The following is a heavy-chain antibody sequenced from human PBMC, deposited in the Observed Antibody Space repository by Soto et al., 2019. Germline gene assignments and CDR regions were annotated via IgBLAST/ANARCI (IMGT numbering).Heavy chain of an antibody. CDR2: ISGDGDGT. J-gene: IGHJ3*01. V-gene: IGHV3-23*01. Sequence: GGSLRLSCAASGITLSNYAMSWVRQAPGKGLEWVSAISGDGDGTYYADSVQGPFTITRDNSKNTLSLQMNSLRAEDTAVYFCATLPCIVVNDLCYNVFDLWGQGTMVTVSS. CDR3: ATLPCIVVNDLCYNVFDL. CDR1: GITLSNYA. D-gene: IGHD2-8*01.